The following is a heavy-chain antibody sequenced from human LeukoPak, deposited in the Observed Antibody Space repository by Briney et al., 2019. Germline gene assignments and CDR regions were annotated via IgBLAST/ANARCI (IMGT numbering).Heavy chain of an antibody. J-gene: IGHJ6*03. CDR3: ARDRAQSWGYYYYYMDV. V-gene: IGHV4-61*08. CDR2: IYYSGST. D-gene: IGHD3-16*01. Sequence: SQTLSLTCTVSGGSISSGDYYWSWIRQPPGKGLEWIGYIYYSGSTNYNPSLKSRVTISVDTSKNQFPLKLSSVTAADTAVYYCARDRAQSWGYYYYYMDVWGKGTTVTVSS. CDR1: GGSISSGDYY.